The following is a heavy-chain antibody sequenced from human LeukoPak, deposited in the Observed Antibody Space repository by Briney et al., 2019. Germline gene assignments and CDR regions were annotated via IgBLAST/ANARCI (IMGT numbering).Heavy chain of an antibody. J-gene: IGHJ4*02. CDR3: ASDSSGYYATTDY. V-gene: IGHV1-69*04. D-gene: IGHD3-22*01. Sequence: SVTVSCKASGGTFSSYAISWVRQAPGQGLEWMGRIIPILGIANYAQKFQGRVTITADKSTSTAYMELSSLRSEDTAVYYRASDSSGYYATTDYWGQGTLVTVSS. CDR2: IIPILGIA. CDR1: GGTFSSYA.